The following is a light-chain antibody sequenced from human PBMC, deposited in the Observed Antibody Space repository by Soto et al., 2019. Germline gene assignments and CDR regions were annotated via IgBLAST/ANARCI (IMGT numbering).Light chain of an antibody. CDR2: GAS. CDR3: QQYNNWPPGT. V-gene: IGKV3-15*01. CDR1: QSVSSN. Sequence: EIVMTQSPATLSVSPGERATLSCRASQSVSSNLAWYQQIPGQAPRFLIYGASTRATGIPARFSGSGSGTEFTLTISSLQSEDFAVYYCQQYNNWPPGTFGPGTKVDIK. J-gene: IGKJ3*01.